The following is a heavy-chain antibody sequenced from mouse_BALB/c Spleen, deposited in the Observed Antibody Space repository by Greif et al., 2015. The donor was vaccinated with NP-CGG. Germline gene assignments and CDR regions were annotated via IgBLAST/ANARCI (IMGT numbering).Heavy chain of an antibody. Sequence: VQLQQSGAELARPGASVKLSCKASGYTFTDYYINWVKQRTGQGLEWIGEIYPGSGNTYYNEKFKGKATLTADKSSSTAYMQLSSLTSEDSAVYFCARLGYYGNYGYFDYWGQGTTLTVSS. CDR1: GYTFTDYY. V-gene: IGHV1-77*01. CDR3: ARLGYYGNYGYFDY. D-gene: IGHD2-1*01. CDR2: IYPGSGNT. J-gene: IGHJ2*01.